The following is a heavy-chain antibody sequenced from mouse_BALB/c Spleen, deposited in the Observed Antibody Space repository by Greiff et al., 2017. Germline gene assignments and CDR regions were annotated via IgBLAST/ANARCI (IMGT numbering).Heavy chain of an antibody. CDR1: GFSLTSYG. Sequence: VKLMESGPGLVAPSQSLSITCTVSGFSLTSYGVHWVRQPPGKGLEWLGVIWAGGSTNYNSALMSRLSISKDNSKSQVFLKMNSLQTDDTAMYYCASSYYGNPWFAYWGQGTLVTVSA. J-gene: IGHJ3*01. V-gene: IGHV2-9*02. CDR3: ASSYYGNPWFAY. CDR2: IWAGGST. D-gene: IGHD2-10*01.